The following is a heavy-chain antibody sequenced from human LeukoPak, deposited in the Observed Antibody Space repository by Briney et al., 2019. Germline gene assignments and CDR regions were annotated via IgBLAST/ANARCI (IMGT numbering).Heavy chain of an antibody. CDR1: GVTFSSYG. CDR3: AKDFWSGYYSGYFDY. J-gene: IGHJ4*02. D-gene: IGHD3-3*01. Sequence: GGTLRLSCAGSGVTFSSYGMSWVRQAPGKGLEWVAGISGRGATTYYADSVRGRFLISRDNSKNTLYLQMNSPRAEDTALYYCAKDFWSGYYSGYFDYWGQGTLVTVSS. CDR2: ISGRGATT. V-gene: IGHV3-23*01.